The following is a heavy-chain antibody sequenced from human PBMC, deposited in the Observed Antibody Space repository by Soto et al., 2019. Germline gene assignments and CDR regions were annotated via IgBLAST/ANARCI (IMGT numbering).Heavy chain of an antibody. V-gene: IGHV3-73*01. J-gene: IGHJ4*02. CDR2: IRSKSNSYAT. D-gene: IGHD4-17*01. Sequence: GSLTLSCAASGFTFSGSSMQWVRQASGKGLEWVGRIRSKSNSYATAYAASVKGRFTISRDDSKNTAYLQMNSLKTEDTAVYYCTSTSTARWGQGTLVTVSS. CDR1: GFTFSGSS. CDR3: TSTSTAR.